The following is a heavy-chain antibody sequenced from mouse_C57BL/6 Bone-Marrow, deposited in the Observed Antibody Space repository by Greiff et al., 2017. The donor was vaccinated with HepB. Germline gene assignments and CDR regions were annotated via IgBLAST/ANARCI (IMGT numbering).Heavy chain of an antibody. CDR3: TTGWTTVVAKKGDY. Sequence: EVNVVESGAELVRPGASVKLSCTASGFNIKDYYMHWVKQRPEQGLEWIGRIDPEDGDTEYAPKFQGKATMTADTSSNTAYLQLSSLTSEDTAVYYCTTGWTTVVAKKGDYWGQGTTLTVSS. J-gene: IGHJ2*01. CDR2: IDPEDGDT. D-gene: IGHD1-1*01. V-gene: IGHV14-1*01. CDR1: GFNIKDYY.